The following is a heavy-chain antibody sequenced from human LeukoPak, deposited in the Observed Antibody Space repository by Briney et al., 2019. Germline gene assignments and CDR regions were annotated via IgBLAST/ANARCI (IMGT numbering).Heavy chain of an antibody. D-gene: IGHD6-13*01. CDR3: ATWGGVGPQQLVAIFDY. V-gene: IGHV1-2*02. Sequence: ASVKVSCKASGYTFTGYYMHWVRQAPGQGLEWMGWINPNSGGTNYVQKFQGRVTMTRDTSISTAYMELSSLRSDDTAVYYCATWGGVGPQQLVAIFDYWGQGTLVIVSS. J-gene: IGHJ4*02. CDR1: GYTFTGYY. CDR2: INPNSGGT.